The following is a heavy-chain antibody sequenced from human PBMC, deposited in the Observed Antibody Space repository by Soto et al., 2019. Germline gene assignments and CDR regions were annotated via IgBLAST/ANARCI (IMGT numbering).Heavy chain of an antibody. CDR1: GFTFSDYY. CDR3: ARSIPGTTSFDS. Sequence: GGSRRLSCAGSGFTFSDYYIDWVRQAPGKGLEWVGRSRDKGNSYSTDYAASVKGRFTVSRDTSKNSLYLQMNNLKADDTALYYCARSIPGTTSFDSWGQGTPVTVSS. V-gene: IGHV3-72*01. J-gene: IGHJ4*02. D-gene: IGHD1-7*01. CDR2: SRDKGNSYST.